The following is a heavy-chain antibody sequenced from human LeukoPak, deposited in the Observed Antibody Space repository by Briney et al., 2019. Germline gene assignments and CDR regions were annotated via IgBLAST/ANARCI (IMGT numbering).Heavy chain of an antibody. Sequence: SETLSLTCTVSGGSISSYCWTWIRQPAGKGLEWIGRIYTSGSTNYNPSLKSRVAMSVDKSKNQFSLKLTSVTAADTAVYYCARERPGIAAAGYYFDYWGQGTLVTVSS. J-gene: IGHJ4*02. D-gene: IGHD6-13*01. CDR3: ARERPGIAAAGYYFDY. V-gene: IGHV4-4*07. CDR2: IYTSGST. CDR1: GGSISSYC.